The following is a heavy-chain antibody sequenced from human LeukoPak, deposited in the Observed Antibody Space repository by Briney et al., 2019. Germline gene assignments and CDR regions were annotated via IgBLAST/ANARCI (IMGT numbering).Heavy chain of an antibody. J-gene: IGHJ5*02. CDR2: ISYDGSNE. CDR3: AKDGGIVVVPAARPFGWFDP. V-gene: IGHV3-30*18. Sequence: GGSLRLSCAASRFTFSSYGMHWVRQAPGKGLEWVAVISYDGSNEYYADSVKGRFTISRDNSKNTLYLQMNSLRAEDTAVYYCAKDGGIVVVPAARPFGWFDPWGQGTLVTVSS. CDR1: RFTFSSYG. D-gene: IGHD2-2*01.